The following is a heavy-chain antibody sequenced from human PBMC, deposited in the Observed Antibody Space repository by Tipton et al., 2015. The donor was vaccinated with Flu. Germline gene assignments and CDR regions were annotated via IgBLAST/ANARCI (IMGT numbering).Heavy chain of an antibody. CDR3: ARSLGWFFDF. J-gene: IGHJ2*01. D-gene: IGHD7-27*01. Sequence: SLRLSCAASGFAFDIYTMNWLRQTPGQGLEWLASISHSDTYIYYADSLQGRFTISRDNAKGSLYLQMDGLRDEDTAIYFCARSLGWFFDFWGRGSLVTVSP. V-gene: IGHV3-21*01. CDR2: ISHSDTYI. CDR1: GFAFDIYT.